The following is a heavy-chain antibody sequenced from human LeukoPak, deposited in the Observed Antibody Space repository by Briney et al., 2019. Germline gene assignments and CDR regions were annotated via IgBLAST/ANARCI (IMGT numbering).Heavy chain of an antibody. CDR3: ARDPKWELLPYYYYYMDV. D-gene: IGHD1-26*01. Sequence: SQTLSLTCTVSGGSISSGSYYWSWIRQPAGKGLECMGRIYTSGSTNYNPSLKSRVTISVDTSKNQFSLKLSSVTAADTAVYYCARDPKWELLPYYYYYMDVWGKGTTVTASS. CDR2: IYTSGST. CDR1: GGSISSGSYY. J-gene: IGHJ6*03. V-gene: IGHV4-61*02.